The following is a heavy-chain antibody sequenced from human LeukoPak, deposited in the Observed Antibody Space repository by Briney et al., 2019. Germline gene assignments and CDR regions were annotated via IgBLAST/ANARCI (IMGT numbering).Heavy chain of an antibody. CDR1: GYSLTELS. CDR3: ATDLLYYGSGISQAFDY. D-gene: IGHD3-10*01. J-gene: IGHJ4*02. CDR2: FDPEHGGT. V-gene: IGHV1-24*01. Sequence: ASVKVSCKVSGYSLTELSMHWVRQAPGKGLEWMGGFDPEHGGTISAQKLQGRVTMTEDRSTDTAYMELNSLRYEDTAVYYCATDLLYYGSGISQAFDYWGQGTLVTVSS.